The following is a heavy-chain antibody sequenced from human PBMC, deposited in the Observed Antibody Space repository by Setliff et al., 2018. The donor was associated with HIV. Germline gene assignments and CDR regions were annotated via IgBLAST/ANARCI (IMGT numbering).Heavy chain of an antibody. V-gene: IGHV1-8*02. D-gene: IGHD2-21*02. J-gene: IGHJ3*02. Sequence: ASVKVSCKASGYTFSSYDINWVRQATGQGLEWMGWMNPNSGNTGYAQKFQGRVTMTRNTSISTAYMELSSLRSEDTAVYYCARAQGYCSGDCFDAFDIWGQGTMVTVSS. CDR3: ARAQGYCSGDCFDAFDI. CDR1: GYTFSSYD. CDR2: MNPNSGNT.